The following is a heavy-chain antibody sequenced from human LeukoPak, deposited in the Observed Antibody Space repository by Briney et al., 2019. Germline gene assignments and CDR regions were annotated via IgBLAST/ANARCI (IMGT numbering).Heavy chain of an antibody. CDR1: GFTFGYYA. D-gene: IGHD2-2*01. V-gene: IGHV3-49*04. J-gene: IGHJ4*02. CDR3: TREYAQGGFDY. Sequence: PGGSLRLSCTASGFTFGYYAMSWVRQAPGKGLEWVGFIRSKAYGGTTESAASVKGRFNISRNESKSIDYLQMNSLKTEDTAVYYCTREYAQGGFDYWGQGTQVTVSS. CDR2: IRSKAYGGTT.